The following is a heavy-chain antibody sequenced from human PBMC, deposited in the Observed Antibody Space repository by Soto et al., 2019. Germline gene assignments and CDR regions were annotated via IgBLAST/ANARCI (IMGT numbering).Heavy chain of an antibody. CDR3: ARVGYYYDISGYDPFFDS. J-gene: IGHJ4*02. Sequence: PGGSLRLSCAAHGFTFSSELMPWVRQALGKGLEWVAVISYDGSNKYYADSVKGRFTISRDNSKNTLYLQMNSLRAEDTAVYYCARVGYYYDISGYDPFFDSWGQGT. CDR1: GFTFSSEL. D-gene: IGHD3-22*01. CDR2: ISYDGSNK. V-gene: IGHV3-30-3*01.